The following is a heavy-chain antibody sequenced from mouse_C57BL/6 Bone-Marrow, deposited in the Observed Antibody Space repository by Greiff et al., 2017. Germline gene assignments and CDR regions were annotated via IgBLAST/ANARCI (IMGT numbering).Heavy chain of an antibody. CDR3: AISKRLRRESWFAY. D-gene: IGHD2-12*01. V-gene: IGHV1-81*01. CDR2: IYPRSGNT. CDR1: GYTFTSYG. J-gene: IGHJ3*01. Sequence: QVQLKESGAELARPGASVKLSCKASGYTFTSYGISWVKQRTGQGLEWIGEIYPRSGNTYYNEKFKGKATLTADKSSSTAYMELRSLTSEDSAVYFCAISKRLRRESWFAYWGQGTLVTVSA.